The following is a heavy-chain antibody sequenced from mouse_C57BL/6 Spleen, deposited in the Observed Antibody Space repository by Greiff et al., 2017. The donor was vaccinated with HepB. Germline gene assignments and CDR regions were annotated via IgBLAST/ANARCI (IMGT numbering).Heavy chain of an antibody. V-gene: IGHV1-82*01. J-gene: IGHJ1*03. CDR2: IYPGDGDT. CDR1: GYAFSSSW. D-gene: IGHD1-1*01. Sequence: QVQLQQSGPELVKPGASVKISCKASGYAFSSSWMNWVKQRPGKGLEWIGRIYPGDGDTNYNGKFKGKATLTADKSSSTAYMQLSSLTSEDSAVYFCARRGITTVVDWYFDVWGTGTTVTVSS. CDR3: ARRGITTVVDWYFDV.